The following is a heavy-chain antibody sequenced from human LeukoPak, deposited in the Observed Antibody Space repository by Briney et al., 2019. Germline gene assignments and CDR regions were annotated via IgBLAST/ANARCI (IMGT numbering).Heavy chain of an antibody. CDR3: ARAHPGLVKYRGCCWFDP. J-gene: IGHJ5*02. Sequence: SETLSLTCAVYGGSFSGYYWSWIRQPPGKGLEWIGEINHSGSTNYNPSPKSRVTISVDTSKNQFSLKLSSVTAADTAVYYCARAHPGLVKYRGCCWFDPWGQGTLVTVSS. D-gene: IGHD1-1*01. CDR1: GGSFSGYY. CDR2: INHSGST. V-gene: IGHV4-34*01.